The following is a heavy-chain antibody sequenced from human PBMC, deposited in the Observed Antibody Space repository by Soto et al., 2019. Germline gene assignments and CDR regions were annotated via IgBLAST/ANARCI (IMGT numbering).Heavy chain of an antibody. J-gene: IGHJ4*02. D-gene: IGHD3-22*01. CDR2: ISGSGGST. Sequence: LRLSCAASGFTFSSYAMSWVRQAPGKGLEWVSAISGSGGSTYYADSVKGRFTISRDNAKNSLYLQMNSLRPEDTAVYYCAKDTYYHEGTGLYVFDCWAQGTPDTGSS. CDR1: GFTFSSYA. CDR3: AKDTYYHEGTGLYVFDC. V-gene: IGHV3-23*01.